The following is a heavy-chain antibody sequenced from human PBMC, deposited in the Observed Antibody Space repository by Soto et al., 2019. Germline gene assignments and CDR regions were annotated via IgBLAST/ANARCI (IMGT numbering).Heavy chain of an antibody. V-gene: IGHV3-30*18. D-gene: IGHD3-3*01. J-gene: IGHJ4*02. CDR2: ISYDGSNK. CDR3: AKDFRDYDFWSGYNY. CDR1: GFTFSSYG. Sequence: GGSLRLSCAASGFTFSSYGMHWVRQAPGKGLEWVAVISYDGSNKYYADSVKGRFTISRDNSKNTLYLQMNSLRAEDTAVYYCAKDFRDYDFWSGYNYWGQGTLVTVSS.